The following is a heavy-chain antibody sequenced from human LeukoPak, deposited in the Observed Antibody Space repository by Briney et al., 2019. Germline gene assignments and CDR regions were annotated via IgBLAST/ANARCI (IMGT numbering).Heavy chain of an antibody. CDR2: IDTSGTYI. CDR1: GFTFSTSS. CDR3: ARDHSVIYGSGSYYNYGWFDP. Sequence: GGSLRLSCAASGFTFSTSSMNWVRQAPGKGLKWLSSIDTSGTYIYYADSVKGRFTISRDNARNSLYLQMNSLGAEDTAIYYCARDHSVIYGSGSYYNYGWFDPWGQGTLVTVSS. D-gene: IGHD3-10*01. V-gene: IGHV3-21*01. J-gene: IGHJ5*02.